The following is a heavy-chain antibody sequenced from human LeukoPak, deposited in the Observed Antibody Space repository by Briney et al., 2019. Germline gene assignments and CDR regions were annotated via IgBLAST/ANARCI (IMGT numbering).Heavy chain of an antibody. CDR1: GFTLSSYA. J-gene: IGHJ4*02. V-gene: IGHV3-23*01. D-gene: IGHD2-2*01. CDR3: ANSRYCSSTSCPGHY. Sequence: GGSLRLSCAASGFTLSSYAMSWVRQAPGKGLEWVSAISSSDDGTYYAKSVRGRFTISRDSSKNTLYLQMNSLRAEDAGVYYCANSRYCSSTSCPGHYWGQGTLVTVSS. CDR2: ISSSDDGT.